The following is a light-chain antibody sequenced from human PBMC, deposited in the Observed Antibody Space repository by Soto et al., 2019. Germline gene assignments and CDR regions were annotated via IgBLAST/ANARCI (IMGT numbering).Light chain of an antibody. V-gene: IGKV3-15*01. CDR3: QHYNGWPPWT. CDR1: QSVSSN. CDR2: HIS. Sequence: DIVMTQSPATLSVSPGDTATLSCRASQSVSSNLAWYQQKPGQAPRLLLYHISTRATGTPARFSGSGFGTEFTLTISSLQSEDFAVYFCQHYNGWPPWTFGPGTRVDIK. J-gene: IGKJ1*01.